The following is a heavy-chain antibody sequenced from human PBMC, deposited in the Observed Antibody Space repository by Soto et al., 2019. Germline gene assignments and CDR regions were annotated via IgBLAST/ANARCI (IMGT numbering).Heavy chain of an antibody. J-gene: IGHJ4*02. CDR1: GFTFSSYW. CDR3: AKDQGYAASSARFDY. V-gene: IGHV3-30*18. CDR2: ISYDGSNK. D-gene: IGHD2-8*01. Sequence: GGSLRLSCAASGFTFSSYWMNWVRQAPGKGLEWVAVISYDGSNKYYADSVKGRFTISRDNSKNTLYLQMNSLRAEDTAVYYCAKDQGYAASSARFDYWGQGTLVTVSS.